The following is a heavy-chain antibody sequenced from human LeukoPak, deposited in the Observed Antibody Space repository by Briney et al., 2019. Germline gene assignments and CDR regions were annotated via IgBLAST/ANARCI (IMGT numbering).Heavy chain of an antibody. CDR2: IWYDGTKK. CDR3: ARGSFGVDY. D-gene: IGHD3-10*01. V-gene: IGHV3-33*01. Sequence: GGSLRLSCAASGFTFSSYGMHWVRQAPGKGLEWVAVIWYDGTKKYYADSVKGRFTISRDSSKNTLFLQMNSLRAEDTAVYYCARGSFGVDYWGQGTLVTISS. CDR1: GFTFSSYG. J-gene: IGHJ4*02.